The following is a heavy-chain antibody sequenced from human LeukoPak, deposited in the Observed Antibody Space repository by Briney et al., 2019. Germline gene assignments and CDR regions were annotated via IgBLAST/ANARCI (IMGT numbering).Heavy chain of an antibody. J-gene: IGHJ5*02. D-gene: IGHD3-3*01. Sequence: PSETLSLTCTVSGGSISNSSYYWGWIRQPPGKGLEWIGSIYYSGSTYHNPSLKSRVTISVDTSKNQFSLKLSSVTAADTAVYYCARHRITIFAVPKCFDPWGQGTLVTVSS. CDR2: IYYSGST. CDR3: ARHRITIFAVPKCFDP. CDR1: GGSISNSSYY. V-gene: IGHV4-39*01.